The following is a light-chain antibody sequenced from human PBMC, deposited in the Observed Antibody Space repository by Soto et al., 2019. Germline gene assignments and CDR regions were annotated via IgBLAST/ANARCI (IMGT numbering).Light chain of an antibody. CDR1: SSNIGNNA. J-gene: IGLJ2*01. V-gene: IGLV1-36*01. Sequence: QSVLTQPPSVSAAPRQRVTISCSGSSSNIGNNAVNWYQQLPGKAPKLLIYYDDLMPSGVSDRFSGSKSGTSASLAISGLQSEDEADYYCAAWDDSLNGVVFGGGTEVTVL. CDR3: AAWDDSLNGVV. CDR2: YDD.